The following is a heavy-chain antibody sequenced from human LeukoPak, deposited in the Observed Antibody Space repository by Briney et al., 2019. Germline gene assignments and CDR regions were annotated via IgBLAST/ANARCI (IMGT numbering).Heavy chain of an antibody. Sequence: GGSLRLSCAASGFTVISNYMSWVRQAPGKGLEWVSVIYSGGSTYYADSVKGRFTISRDNSKNTLYLQMNSLRAEDTAVYYCARVRGYSGYALGYWGQGTLVTVSS. J-gene: IGHJ4*02. V-gene: IGHV3-66*01. CDR1: GFTVISNY. D-gene: IGHD5-12*01. CDR2: IYSGGST. CDR3: ARVRGYSGYALGY.